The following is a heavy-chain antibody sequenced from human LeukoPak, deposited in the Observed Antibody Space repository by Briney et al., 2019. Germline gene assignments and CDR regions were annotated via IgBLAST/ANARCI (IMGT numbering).Heavy chain of an antibody. D-gene: IGHD2-2*01. V-gene: IGHV3-7*01. CDR3: ARGGGWDQLLCHY. CDR1: GFSLGDYW. CDR2: IKQDGSET. J-gene: IGHJ4*02. Sequence: QSGGSLGLSCAASGFSLGDYWMNWVRQAPGKGLEWLATIKQDGSETHYLDSVKGRLSISRDNDKNSLYLQINSLRAEDTAVYYCARGGGWDQLLCHYWGQGTLVTVSS.